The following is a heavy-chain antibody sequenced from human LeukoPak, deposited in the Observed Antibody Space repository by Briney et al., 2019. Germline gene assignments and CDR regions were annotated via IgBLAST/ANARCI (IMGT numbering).Heavy chain of an antibody. CDR1: GFTFSGSA. J-gene: IGHJ4*02. D-gene: IGHD6-13*01. V-gene: IGHV3-23*01. Sequence: GGSLRLSCAASGFTFSGSAIHWVRQAPGRGLEWVSSVDGGGGGTYYADSVKGRFTISRDNSKDTLYLQMNGLRAEDTAVYFCAKQSAGSAAWYSLHYDFWGQGTLVTVSS. CDR3: AKQSAGSAAWYSLHYDF. CDR2: VDGGGGGT.